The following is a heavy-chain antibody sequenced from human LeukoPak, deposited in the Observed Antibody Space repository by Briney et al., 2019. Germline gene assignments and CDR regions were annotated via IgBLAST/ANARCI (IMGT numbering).Heavy chain of an antibody. CDR1: GGSMSNYY. Sequence: SETLSLTCTVSGGSMSNYYWGWIRQPAEKGLEWIGRLRTTGSTNYNPSLKSRVTISVDTSKNQFSLKLSSVTAADTAVYYCAVSSGYYHTRFDYWGQGTLVTVSS. D-gene: IGHD3-22*01. J-gene: IGHJ4*02. V-gene: IGHV4-4*07. CDR2: LRTTGST. CDR3: AVSSGYYHTRFDY.